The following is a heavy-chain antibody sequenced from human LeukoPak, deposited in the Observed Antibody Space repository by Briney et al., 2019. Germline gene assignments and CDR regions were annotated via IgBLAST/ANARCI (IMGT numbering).Heavy chain of an antibody. J-gene: IGHJ5*02. V-gene: IGHV4-59*12. CDR1: GGSISSYY. D-gene: IGHD2-2*01. CDR2: IYYSGST. Sequence: SETLSLTCTVSGGSISSYYWSWIRQPPGKGLEWIGYIYYSGSTNYNPSLKSRVTISVDTSKNQFSLKLSSVTAADTAVYYCARGLYCSSTSCRRFDPWGQGTLVTVSS. CDR3: ARGLYCSSTSCRRFDP.